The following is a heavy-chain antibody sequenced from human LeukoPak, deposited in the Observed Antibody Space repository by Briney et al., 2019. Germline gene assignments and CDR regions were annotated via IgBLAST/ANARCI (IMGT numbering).Heavy chain of an antibody. Sequence: GGSLRLSCAASGFTFSSYAVSWVRQAPGKGLEWVSGISGSGAGTYYADSAKGRFTISRDNSQNTLYLQMNSLRAEDTAVYYCARDYADYVGYFFFDYWGQGTLVTVSS. D-gene: IGHD4-17*01. CDR1: GFTFSSYA. V-gene: IGHV3-23*01. J-gene: IGHJ4*02. CDR2: ISGSGAGT. CDR3: ARDYADYVGYFFFDY.